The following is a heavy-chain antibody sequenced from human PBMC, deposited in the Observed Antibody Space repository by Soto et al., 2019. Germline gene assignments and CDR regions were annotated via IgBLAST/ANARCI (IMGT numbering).Heavy chain of an antibody. V-gene: IGHV4-39*02. J-gene: IGHJ4*02. CDR3: AREEIAAALIDY. Sequence: PSETLSLTCTVSGGSISSSSYYWGWIRQPPGKGLEWIGSIYYSGSTYYNPSLKSRVTISVDTSKNQFSLKLSSVTAADTAVYYCAREEIAAALIDYWGQGTLVTVSS. CDR2: IYYSGST. D-gene: IGHD6-13*01. CDR1: GGSISSSSYY.